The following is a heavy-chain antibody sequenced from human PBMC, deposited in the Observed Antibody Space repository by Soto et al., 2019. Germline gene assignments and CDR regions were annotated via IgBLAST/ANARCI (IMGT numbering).Heavy chain of an antibody. CDR3: ASFGVESYYYYGMDV. J-gene: IGHJ6*02. CDR2: IIPIFGTA. CDR1: GGTFSSYA. V-gene: IGHV1-69*13. D-gene: IGHD3-3*01. Sequence: ASVKVSCKASGGTFSSYAISWVRQAPGQGLEWMGGIIPIFGTANYAQKFQGRVTITADESTSTASMELSSLRSDDTAVYYCASFGVESYYYYGMDVRGQGTTVTVSS.